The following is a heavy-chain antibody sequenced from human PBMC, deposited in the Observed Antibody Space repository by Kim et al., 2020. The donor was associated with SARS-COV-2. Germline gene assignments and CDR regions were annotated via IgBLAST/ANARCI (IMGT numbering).Heavy chain of an antibody. CDR1: GFTFSTYA. CDR2: ISFDGTNK. V-gene: IGHV3-30-3*01. Sequence: GGSLRLSCAASGFTFSTYAIYWVRQAPGKGLEWVAIISFDGTNKYYADSVKGQFTISRDNSKSTLYLQMNSLKTEDTAVYYCAREMTTGTTFDYWGQGALVTVSS. CDR3: AREMTTGTTFDY. J-gene: IGHJ4*02. D-gene: IGHD4-17*01.